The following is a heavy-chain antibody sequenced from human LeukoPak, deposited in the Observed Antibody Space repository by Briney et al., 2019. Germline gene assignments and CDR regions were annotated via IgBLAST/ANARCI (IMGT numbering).Heavy chain of an antibody. D-gene: IGHD1-26*01. V-gene: IGHV3-30*02. J-gene: IGHJ4*02. CDR1: RFTFSDFA. Sequence: GGSLRLSCAASRFTFSDFAMHWVRQAPGKGLEWVGFIRYDGSYKYYADSVKGRFTISRDNSKNTLYVQMNSLRGEDTAVYYCAKQEGATAYFDYWGQGTLVTVSS. CDR2: IRYDGSYK. CDR3: AKQEGATAYFDY.